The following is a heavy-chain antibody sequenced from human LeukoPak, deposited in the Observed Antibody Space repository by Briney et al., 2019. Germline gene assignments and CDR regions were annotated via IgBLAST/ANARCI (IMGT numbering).Heavy chain of an antibody. CDR2: IIPIFGTA. Sequence: SVKVSCKASGGTFSSYAISWVRQAPGQGLEWMGGIIPIFGTANYAQKFQGRVTITTDESTSTAYMELSSLRSEDTAVYYCARDEKWEPLSQGNAFDIWGQGTMVTVSS. CDR1: GGTFSSYA. D-gene: IGHD1-26*01. V-gene: IGHV1-69*05. CDR3: ARDEKWEPLSQGNAFDI. J-gene: IGHJ3*02.